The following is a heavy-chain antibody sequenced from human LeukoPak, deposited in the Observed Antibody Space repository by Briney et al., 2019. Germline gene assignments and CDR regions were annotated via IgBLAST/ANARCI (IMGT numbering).Heavy chain of an antibody. V-gene: IGHV3-23*01. CDR1: GFTLSNYP. D-gene: IGHD2-2*01. CDR3: AKGYEGYCSSTSCLYFDY. CDR2: ISGSGGST. J-gene: IGHJ4*02. Sequence: GGSLRLSCAASGFTLSNYPVTWVRQAPGKGLEWVSAISGSGGSTYYADSVKGRFTISRDNSKNTLYLQMNSLRAEDTAVYYCAKGYEGYCSSTSCLYFDYWGQGTLVTVSS.